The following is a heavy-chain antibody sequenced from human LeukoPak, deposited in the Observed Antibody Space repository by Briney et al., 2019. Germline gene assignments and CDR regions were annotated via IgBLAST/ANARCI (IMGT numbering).Heavy chain of an antibody. Sequence: ASVKVSCKVSGYTLTELSMHWVRQAPGKGLEWMGGFDPEDGETIYAQKFQGRVTMTTDTSTSTAYMELRSLRSDGTAVYYCARVDGIAAASIFDYWGQGTLVTVSS. CDR1: GYTLTELS. V-gene: IGHV1-24*01. CDR3: ARVDGIAAASIFDY. D-gene: IGHD6-13*01. J-gene: IGHJ4*02. CDR2: FDPEDGET.